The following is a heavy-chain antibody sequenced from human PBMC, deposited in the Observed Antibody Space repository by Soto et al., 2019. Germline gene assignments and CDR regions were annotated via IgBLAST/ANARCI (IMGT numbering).Heavy chain of an antibody. V-gene: IGHV4-4*02. Sequence: QVQLQESGPGLVKPSGTLSLTCADSGGSISNSNWWSWVRQPPGKGPEWIGDIYHSGSTNYNPSLKSRDTILVDKSKNQFSLKLSSVTAADTAVYYCARGVYRNYNYFDPWGQGTLVTVSA. D-gene: IGHD4-4*01. CDR1: GGSISNSNW. CDR3: ARGVYRNYNYFDP. CDR2: IYHSGST. J-gene: IGHJ5*02.